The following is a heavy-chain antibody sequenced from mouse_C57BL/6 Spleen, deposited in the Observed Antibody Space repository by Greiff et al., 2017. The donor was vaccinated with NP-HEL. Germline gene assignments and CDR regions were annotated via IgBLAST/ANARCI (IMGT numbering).Heavy chain of an antibody. CDR2: IDPSDSET. V-gene: IGHV1-52*01. CDR3: AREALYYGSSYRYFDV. CDR1: GYTFTSYW. D-gene: IGHD1-1*01. Sequence: QVQLQQPGAELVRPGSSVKLSCKASGYTFTSYWMHWVKQRPIQGLEWIGNIDPSDSETHYNQKFKDKATLTVVKSSSTAYMQLSSLTSEDSAVYYCAREALYYGSSYRYFDVWGTGTTVTVSS. J-gene: IGHJ1*03.